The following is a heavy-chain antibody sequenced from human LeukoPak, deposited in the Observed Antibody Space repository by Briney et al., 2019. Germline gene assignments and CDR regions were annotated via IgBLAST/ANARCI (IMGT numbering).Heavy chain of an antibody. CDR2: FYYTGST. Sequence: SETLSLTCTVSGGSISINGYYWGWVRQPPGKGLEWIGSFYYTGSTFYSPSLKSRVTISVDTSKNQFSLKLSSVTAADTAVYYCARRSGTYHAFDIWGQGTMVTVSS. J-gene: IGHJ3*02. D-gene: IGHD1-26*01. CDR1: GGSISINGYY. V-gene: IGHV4-39*01. CDR3: ARRSGTYHAFDI.